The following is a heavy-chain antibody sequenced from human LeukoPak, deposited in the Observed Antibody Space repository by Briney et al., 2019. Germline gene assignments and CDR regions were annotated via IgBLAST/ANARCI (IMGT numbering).Heavy chain of an antibody. CDR3: ARGSGWYFY. CDR1: GGSISSYY. V-gene: IGHV4-59*01. D-gene: IGHD6-19*01. Sequence: SETLSLTCTVSGGSISSYYWSWIRQPPGKGLEWIGYIYYSGGTNYNPSLKSRVIISVDTSKNQVSLKLTSVTAADAAVYYCARGSGWYFYWGQGTLVTVSS. J-gene: IGHJ4*02. CDR2: IYYSGGT.